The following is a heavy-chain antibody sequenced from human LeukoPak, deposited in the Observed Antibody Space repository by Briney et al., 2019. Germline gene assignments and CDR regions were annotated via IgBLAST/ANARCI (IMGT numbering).Heavy chain of an antibody. Sequence: GGSLRLSCADSGFTFSRYAMNWVRQAPGKGLQWVSYINTDSSDIHYADSVKGRFTISRDNARNTLYLQLSSLRAEDSAVYYCARDRLQPGLIDSWGQGTLVTVSS. CDR1: GFTFSRYA. J-gene: IGHJ4*02. V-gene: IGHV3-21*05. CDR3: ARDRLQPGLIDS. D-gene: IGHD2-15*01. CDR2: INTDSSDI.